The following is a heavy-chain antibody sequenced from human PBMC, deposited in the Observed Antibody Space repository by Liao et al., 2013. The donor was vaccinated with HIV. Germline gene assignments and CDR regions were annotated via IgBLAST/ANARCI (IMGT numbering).Heavy chain of an antibody. CDR3: ARVMNDYGNFDY. V-gene: IGHV4-59*01. CDR1: GASITAYY. Sequence: QVQLQESGPGLVKPSETLSLTCNVSGASITAYYWSWIRQPPGKGLEWIGYIYYSGSTSYNASLKSRVTLSLDTSKNQFSLKLTSVTAADTAVYYCARVMNDYGNFDYWGQGTLVTVSS. D-gene: IGHD4-17*01. CDR2: IYYSGST. J-gene: IGHJ4*02.